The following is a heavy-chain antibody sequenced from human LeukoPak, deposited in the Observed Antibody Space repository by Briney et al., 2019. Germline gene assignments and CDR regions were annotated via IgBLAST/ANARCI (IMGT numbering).Heavy chain of an antibody. J-gene: IGHJ4*02. CDR3: AKDIGGSAQNPDF. D-gene: IGHD3-10*01. V-gene: IGHV3-48*03. CDR1: GFTFSSYE. Sequence: SGGSLRLSCAASGFTFSSYEMNWVRQAPGKGLEWVSYISSSGSTIYYADSVKGRFTISRDNAKNSLYLQMNSLRAEDTALYYCAKDIGGSAQNPDFWGQGTLVTVSS. CDR2: ISSSGSTI.